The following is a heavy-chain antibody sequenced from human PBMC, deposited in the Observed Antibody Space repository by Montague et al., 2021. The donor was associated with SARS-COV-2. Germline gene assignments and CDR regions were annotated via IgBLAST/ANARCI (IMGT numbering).Heavy chain of an antibody. CDR1: GFSLTTSAMC. V-gene: IGHV2-70*11. CDR3: ARSGQPAGNYAPLGYYGLDV. D-gene: IGHD1-26*01. J-gene: IGHJ6*02. CDR2: IDWDDDK. Sequence: VKPTQTLTLTCTFSGFSLTTSAMCVSWIRQPPGKAPEWLARIDWDDDKHYNASLKTRLTISKDTSKNHVVLAMTNMDPADTGTYYCARSGQPAGNYAPLGYYGLDVWGRGTTVTVSS.